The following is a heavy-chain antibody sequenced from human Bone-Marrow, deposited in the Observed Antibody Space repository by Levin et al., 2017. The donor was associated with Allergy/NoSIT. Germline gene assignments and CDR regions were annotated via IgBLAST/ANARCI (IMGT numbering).Heavy chain of an antibody. CDR3: ARVWVVVVTPPPGPYYFDY. CDR1: GYTFTSYG. V-gene: IGHV1-18*01. D-gene: IGHD2-21*02. J-gene: IGHJ4*02. Sequence: GESLKISCKASGYTFTSYGISWVRQAPGQGLEWMGWISAYNGNTNYAQKLQGRVTMTTDTSTSTAYMELRSLRSDDTAVYYCARVWVVVVTPPPGPYYFDYWGQGTLVTVSS. CDR2: ISAYNGNT.